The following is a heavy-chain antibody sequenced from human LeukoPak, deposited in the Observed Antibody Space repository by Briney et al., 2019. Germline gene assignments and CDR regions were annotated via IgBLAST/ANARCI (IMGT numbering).Heavy chain of an antibody. CDR2: INSDGRNI. D-gene: IGHD3-9*01. CDR3: TRDLMDYDVSTGLHHYYMDV. Sequence: GGSLRLSCVASGFTFSSYWMHWVRQDPRKGLVWVSRINSDGRNINYADSVRGRFTISRDNAKNTLFLQMNTLRVEDTAVYYCTRDLMDYDVSTGLHHYYMDVWGQGTTVTVSS. CDR1: GFTFSSYW. V-gene: IGHV3-74*01. J-gene: IGHJ6*02.